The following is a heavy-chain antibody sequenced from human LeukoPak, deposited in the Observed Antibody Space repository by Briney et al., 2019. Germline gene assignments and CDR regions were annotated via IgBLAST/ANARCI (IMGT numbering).Heavy chain of an antibody. D-gene: IGHD2-21*02. CDR1: GDSVSSNTAV. CDR2: TYYRSKWYN. V-gene: IGHV6-1*01. J-gene: IGHJ5*01. CDR3: ARGNRDFDS. Sequence: SQTLSLTCAVSGDSVSSNTAVWNWIRQSPSRGLEWLGRTYYRSKWYNDYAVSVKGRITISPDTSKNQFSLHLNSVTPEDTAVYYCARGNRDFDSWGQGTLITVSS.